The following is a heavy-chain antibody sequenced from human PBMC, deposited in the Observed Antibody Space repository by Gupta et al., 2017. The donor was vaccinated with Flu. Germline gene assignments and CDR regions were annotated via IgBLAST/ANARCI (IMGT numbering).Heavy chain of an antibody. CDR1: GYTFISYE. V-gene: IGHV1-8*01. CDR2: VNPNTAKT. J-gene: IGHJ6*02. D-gene: IGHD3-3*01. CDR3: ARDFWSGVYYFGLDV. Sequence: VQLVQSGAEVKKPGASVKVSCKASGYTFISYEINWVRQAPGQGLEWIGWVNPNTAKTGYAERFQGRVTLTRDTSINTAYMELSSLTSDDTAVYYCARDFWSGVYYFGLDVWGQGTTVSVS.